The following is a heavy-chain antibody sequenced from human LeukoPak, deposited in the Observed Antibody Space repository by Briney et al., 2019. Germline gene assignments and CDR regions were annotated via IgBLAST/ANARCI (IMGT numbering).Heavy chain of an antibody. D-gene: IGHD2-2*01. Sequence: GGSLRLSCAASGFTFKNFAMAWVRQAPGKRLEWVASITDSGDATGYTESVKGRFTMTRDNSQGTVWLQMNSLRAEDTAVYYCARDCYLTSCSLFDHWGQGILVTVSS. CDR3: ARDCYLTSCSLFDH. CDR2: ITDSGDAT. V-gene: IGHV3-23*01. CDR1: GFTFKNFA. J-gene: IGHJ4*02.